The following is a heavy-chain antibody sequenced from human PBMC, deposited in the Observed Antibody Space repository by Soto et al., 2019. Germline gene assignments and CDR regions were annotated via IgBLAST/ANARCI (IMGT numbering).Heavy chain of an antibody. Sequence: PGGSLRLSCAASEFTVSSKDMHWVRQAPGKGLEWVSGISWNSGSIGYADSVKGRFTISRDNAKNSLYLQMNSLRAEDTALYYCAKGVGGYLYYYYYYMDVWGKGTTVTVSS. CDR2: ISWNSGSI. J-gene: IGHJ6*03. CDR1: EFTVSSKD. CDR3: AKGVGGYLYYYYYYMDV. V-gene: IGHV3-9*01. D-gene: IGHD1-1*01.